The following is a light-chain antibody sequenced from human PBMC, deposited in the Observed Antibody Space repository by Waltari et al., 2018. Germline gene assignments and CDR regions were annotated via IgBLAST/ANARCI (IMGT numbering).Light chain of an antibody. Sequence: QSVLTQPPSVSAAPGQKVTISCSGSRSNIRNHYLSCYQQRPGTAPKLLIYENNKRPSGIPDRFSGSKAGTSATLGITGLQTGDEADYYCGTRDSTLSAVVFGGGTKLTVL. CDR2: ENN. CDR1: RSNIRNHY. V-gene: IGLV1-51*01. CDR3: GTRDSTLSAVV. J-gene: IGLJ2*01.